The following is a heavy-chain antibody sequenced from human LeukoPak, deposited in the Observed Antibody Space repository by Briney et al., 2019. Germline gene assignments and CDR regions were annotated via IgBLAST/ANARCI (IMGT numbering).Heavy chain of an antibody. CDR1: GGSISSGGYY. CDR2: IYYSGST. CDR3: ATLSQNQYRMGWDYYYMDV. D-gene: IGHD1-14*01. Sequence: SETLSLTCTVSGGSISSGGYYWSWIRQHPGKGLEWIGYIYYSGSTYYNPSLKSRVTISVDTSKNQFSLKLSSVTDADTAVYYCATLSQNQYRMGWDYYYMDVWGKGTTVTVSS. V-gene: IGHV4-31*03. J-gene: IGHJ6*03.